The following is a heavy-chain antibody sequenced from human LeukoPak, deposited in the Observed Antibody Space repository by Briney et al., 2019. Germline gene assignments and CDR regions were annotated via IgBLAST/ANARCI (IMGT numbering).Heavy chain of an antibody. CDR3: AKAAVYHDSCPDS. CDR2: ISSSGGST. D-gene: IGHD5/OR15-5a*01. Sequence: PGGSLRLPCAASGFIFSTYIMSWVRQAPGKGLEWFSSISSSGGSTYYADSVKGRFTISRDNSKNTLYLQVNSLRAEDTAVYYCAKAAVYHDSCPDSWGQGTLVTVSS. V-gene: IGHV3-23*01. CDR1: GFIFSTYI. J-gene: IGHJ4*02.